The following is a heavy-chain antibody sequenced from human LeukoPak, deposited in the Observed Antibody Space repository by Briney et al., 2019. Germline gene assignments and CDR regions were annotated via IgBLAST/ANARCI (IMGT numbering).Heavy chain of an antibody. D-gene: IGHD5-18*01. CDR1: VFTFDDYC. V-gene: IGHV3-74*01. CDR2: INSDGSIT. Sequence: GGSLRLSCAASVFTFDDYCMSWVRQAPWKGLVWVSHINSDGSITSYADSVKGRFTISRDNAKNTLYLQMNSLRAEDTAVYYCARDAVDTANAVWGQGTTVTVSS. J-gene: IGHJ6*02. CDR3: ARDAVDTANAV.